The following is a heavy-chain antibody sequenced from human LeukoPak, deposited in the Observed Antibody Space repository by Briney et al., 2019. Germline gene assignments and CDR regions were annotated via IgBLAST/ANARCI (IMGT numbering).Heavy chain of an antibody. CDR3: TSSGYVWDYFDY. D-gene: IGHD5-12*01. CDR1: GFTFSSYA. Sequence: GGSLRLSCAASGFTFSSYAMHWVRQAPGKGLEWVAVISYDGSNKYYADSVKGRFTISRDNSKNTAYLQMNSLKTEDTAVYYCTSSGYVWDYFDYWGQGTLVTVSS. J-gene: IGHJ4*02. CDR2: ISYDGSNK. V-gene: IGHV3-30*04.